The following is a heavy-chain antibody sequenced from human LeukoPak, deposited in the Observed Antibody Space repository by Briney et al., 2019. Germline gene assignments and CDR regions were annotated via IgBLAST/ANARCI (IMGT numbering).Heavy chain of an antibody. CDR1: GGSISSSSYY. CDR2: IYYSGST. V-gene: IGHV4-39*07. Sequence: SETLSLTCTVSGGSISSSSYYWGWIRQPPGKGLEWIGSIYYSGSTYYYPSLKSRVTISVDTSKNQFSLKLSSVTAADTAVYYCARAQDTAMVTVDYWGQGTLVTVSS. J-gene: IGHJ4*02. CDR3: ARAQDTAMVTVDY. D-gene: IGHD5-18*01.